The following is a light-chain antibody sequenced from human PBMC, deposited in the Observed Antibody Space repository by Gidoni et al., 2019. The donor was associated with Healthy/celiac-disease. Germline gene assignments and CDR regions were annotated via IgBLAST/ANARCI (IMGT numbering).Light chain of an antibody. Sequence: EIVMTQSPATLSVSPGERATLSCRASQSVSSNLAWYQQKPGHAPRLLIYGASTRATGIPASFSGSGSWTEFTLTISSLQSEDFAVYYCQQYNNWPRTFGQGTKVEIK. CDR1: QSVSSN. J-gene: IGKJ1*01. V-gene: IGKV3-15*01. CDR3: QQYNNWPRT. CDR2: GAS.